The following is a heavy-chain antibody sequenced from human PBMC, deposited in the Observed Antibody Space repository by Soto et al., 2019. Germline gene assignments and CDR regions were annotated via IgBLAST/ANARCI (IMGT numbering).Heavy chain of an antibody. D-gene: IGHD3-3*01. J-gene: IGHJ6*02. CDR1: GGSISSSSYY. V-gene: IGHV4-39*01. CDR2: IYYSGST. CDR3: ASRLYYDFWSGYSQGGMDV. Sequence: SETLSLTCTVSGGSISSSSYYWGWIRQPPGKGLEWIGSIYYSGSTYYNPSLKSRVTISVDTSKNQFSLKLSSVTAADTAVYYCASRLYYDFWSGYSQGGMDVWGQGTTVTVS.